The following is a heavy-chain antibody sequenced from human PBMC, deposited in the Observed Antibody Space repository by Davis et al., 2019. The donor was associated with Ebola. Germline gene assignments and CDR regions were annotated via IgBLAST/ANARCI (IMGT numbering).Heavy chain of an antibody. V-gene: IGHV5-10-1*01. CDR3: ARYDFWSDYGMDV. J-gene: IGHJ6*02. CDR2: IDPSDSYT. CDR1: GYSFTTYP. Sequence: GESPKTPRQGSGYSFTTYPIPRVRQLPGQALAWMGRIDPSDSYTNYSPSFQGHVTISADKSISTAYLQWSSLKASDTAMYYCARYDFWSDYGMDVWGQGTTVTVSS. D-gene: IGHD3-3*01.